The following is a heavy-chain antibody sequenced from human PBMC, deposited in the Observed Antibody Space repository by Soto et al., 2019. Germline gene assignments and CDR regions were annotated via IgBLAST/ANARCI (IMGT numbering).Heavy chain of an antibody. CDR1: DGSISRSTFY. Sequence: SETLSLTCTVSDGSISRSTFYWGWIRQPPGKGLEWIGEIYHSGSTNYNPSLKSRVTMSVDKSKNQFSLKLSSVTAADTAVYYCARVRSSSWTRWFDPWGQGTLVTVSS. J-gene: IGHJ5*02. CDR2: IYHSGST. V-gene: IGHV4-39*07. D-gene: IGHD6-13*01. CDR3: ARVRSSSWTRWFDP.